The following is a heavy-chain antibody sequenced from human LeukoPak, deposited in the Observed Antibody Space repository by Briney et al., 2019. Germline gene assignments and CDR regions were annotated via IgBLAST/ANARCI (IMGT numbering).Heavy chain of an antibody. V-gene: IGHV1-18*01. CDR3: ASGDDYGDYFPSFDY. CDR2: ISAYNGNT. D-gene: IGHD4-17*01. J-gene: IGHJ4*02. Sequence: ASVKVSCKASGYTFTSYGISWVRQDPGQGLEWMGWISAYNGNTNYAQKLQGRVTMTTDTSTSTAYMELRSLRSDDTAVYYCASGDDYGDYFPSFDYWGQGTLVTVSS. CDR1: GYTFTSYG.